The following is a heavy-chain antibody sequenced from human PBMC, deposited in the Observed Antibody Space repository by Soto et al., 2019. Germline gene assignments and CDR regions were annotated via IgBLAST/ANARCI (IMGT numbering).Heavy chain of an antibody. CDR1: GYTFTSYV. V-gene: IGHV1-3*01. CDR2: INAGNGNT. J-gene: IGHJ4*02. CDR3: ARDRTYYGDYMGDY. Sequence: QVQLVQSGAEVKKPGASVKVSCKASGYTFTSYVLHWVRQAPGQRPEWMGWINAGNGNTKYSQNFQGRVTISKNTAAGTVYMALRSLKPEAPAVYYCARDRTYYGDYMGDYWGQGTLVAVSS. D-gene: IGHD4-17*01.